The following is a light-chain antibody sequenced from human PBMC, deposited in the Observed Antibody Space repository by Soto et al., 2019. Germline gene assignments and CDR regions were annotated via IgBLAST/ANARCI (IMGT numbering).Light chain of an antibody. J-gene: IGKJ1*01. V-gene: IGKV1-5*01. CDR2: DAS. CDR3: MQALQTPKT. Sequence: DIQMTQSPSSLSASVGDRFVVTCRASQSISDYLAWYQQKPGKAPKLLIYDASNLESGVPSTFSGSGSGTDFTLKISRVEAEDVGVYYCMQALQTPKTFGQGTKVDIK. CDR1: QSISDY.